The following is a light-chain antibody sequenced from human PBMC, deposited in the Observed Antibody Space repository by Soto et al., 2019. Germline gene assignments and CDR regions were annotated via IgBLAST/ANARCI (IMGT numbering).Light chain of an antibody. Sequence: DIQMTQSPSTLSGSVGDRVTITCRASQTISSWLAWYQQKPGKAPKLLIYKASTLESGVPSRFSGSGSGTDFTLTISSLQPEDFATYYCQQSYSTPRYTFGQGTKLEIK. J-gene: IGKJ2*01. V-gene: IGKV1-5*03. CDR3: QQSYSTPRYT. CDR2: KAS. CDR1: QTISSW.